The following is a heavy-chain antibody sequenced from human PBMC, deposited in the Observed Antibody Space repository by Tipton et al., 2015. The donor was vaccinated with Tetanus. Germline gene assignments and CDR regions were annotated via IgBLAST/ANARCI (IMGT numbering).Heavy chain of an antibody. Sequence: TLSLTCAVYGGSFSGYYWSWIRQPPGKGLEWIGEINHSGSTNYNPSLKSRVTISVDRSKNQFSLKLSSVTAADTAVYYCARGTRGGDWFDPWGQGTLVTVSS. V-gene: IGHV4-34*01. CDR1: GGSFSGYY. J-gene: IGHJ5*02. D-gene: IGHD3-16*01. CDR2: INHSGST. CDR3: ARGTRGGDWFDP.